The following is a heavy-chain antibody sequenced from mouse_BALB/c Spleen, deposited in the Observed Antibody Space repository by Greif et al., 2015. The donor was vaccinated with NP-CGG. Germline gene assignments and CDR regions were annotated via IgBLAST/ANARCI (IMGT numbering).Heavy chain of an antibody. CDR3: NAYDGTMDY. CDR2: IDPENGDT. Sequence: EVQLQQSGAELVRSGASVKLSCTASGFNIKDYYMHWVKQRPEQGLEWIGWIDPENGDTEYAPKFQGKATMTADTSSNTAYLQLSSLTSEDTAVYYCNAYDGTMDYWGQGTSVTVSS. D-gene: IGHD2-12*01. CDR1: GFNIKDYY. V-gene: IGHV14-4*02. J-gene: IGHJ4*01.